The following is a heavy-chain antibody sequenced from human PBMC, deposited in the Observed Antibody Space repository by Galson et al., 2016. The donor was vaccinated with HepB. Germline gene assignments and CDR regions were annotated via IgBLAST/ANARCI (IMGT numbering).Heavy chain of an antibody. Sequence: SETLSLTCSVSGGSISSSNWWSWVRRTPGKGLEWIGQIYHSGSSSYHPSLRSRAAISLDKSNNQFSLILTSVTAADTAVYYCARDSLVNAFDIWGQGTMVIVSS. CDR1: GGSISSSNW. V-gene: IGHV4-4*02. CDR3: ARDSLVNAFDI. CDR2: IYHSGSS. J-gene: IGHJ3*02.